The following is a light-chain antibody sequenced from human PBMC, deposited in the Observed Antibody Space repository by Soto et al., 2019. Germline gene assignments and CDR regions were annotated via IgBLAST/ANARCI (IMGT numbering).Light chain of an antibody. V-gene: IGKV3-15*01. CDR2: GAS. Sequence: EIVVTHSPVTLSVSPWETATLSCRASQNVFNNLAWYQVKPGQAPRLLIYGASTRATGIPVRFSGSGSGTDFTLTISSLQSEDFAVYYCQQYNQWLTFGGGTKVDI. J-gene: IGKJ4*01. CDR1: QNVFNN. CDR3: QQYNQWLT.